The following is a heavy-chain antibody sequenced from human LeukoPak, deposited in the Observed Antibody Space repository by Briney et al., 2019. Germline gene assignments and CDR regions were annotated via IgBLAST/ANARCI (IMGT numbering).Heavy chain of an antibody. J-gene: IGHJ4*02. Sequence: GGSLRLSCAASGFTFSDYYMSWIRQAPGKGLECVSWISGSSSKTSYADSVKGRFTISRDNAKNSVYLQMNSLRAEDTAVYYCARTNSLDYWGQGTLVTVSS. CDR3: ARTNSLDY. CDR1: GFTFSDYY. CDR2: ISGSSSKT. V-gene: IGHV3-11*03.